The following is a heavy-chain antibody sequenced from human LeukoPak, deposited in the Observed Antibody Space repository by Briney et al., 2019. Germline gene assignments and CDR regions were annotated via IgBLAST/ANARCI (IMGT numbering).Heavy chain of an antibody. CDR2: IYYSGST. CDR3: ARYSSGWYSGY. CDR1: GGSISSSSYY. V-gene: IGHV4-39*01. J-gene: IGHJ4*02. D-gene: IGHD6-19*01. Sequence: SVTLSLTCTVSGGSISSSSYYWGWIRQPPGKGLEWIGSIYYSGSTYYNPSLKSRVTISVDTSKNQFSLKLSSVTAADTAVYYCARYSSGWYSGYWGQGTLVTVSS.